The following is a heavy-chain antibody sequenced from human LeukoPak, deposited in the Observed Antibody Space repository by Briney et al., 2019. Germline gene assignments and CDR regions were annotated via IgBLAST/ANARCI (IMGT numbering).Heavy chain of an antibody. Sequence: PVGSLRLFCAASGFTFSSYWMDWVRQAPGKGLEWVANIKQDGSEKYYVNTVKGRFTISRDNAQNSLYLQMNSLRGEDTAVYYCARVRGGYCSGTSCYNAFDIWGQGTMVTVSS. CDR1: GFTFSSYW. D-gene: IGHD2-2*02. V-gene: IGHV3-7*01. J-gene: IGHJ3*02. CDR3: ARVRGGYCSGTSCYNAFDI. CDR2: IKQDGSEK.